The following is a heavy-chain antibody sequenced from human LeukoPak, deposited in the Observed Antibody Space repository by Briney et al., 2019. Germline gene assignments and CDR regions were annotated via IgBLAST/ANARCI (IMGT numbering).Heavy chain of an antibody. V-gene: IGHV3-23*01. D-gene: IGHD3-22*01. CDR3: AKDPRINYYDSSGGGY. CDR2: ISGSGGST. Sequence: GGSLRLSCAASGFTFSSYAMGWVRQAPGKGLEWVSAISGSGGSTYYADSVKGRFTISRDNSKNTLYLQMNSLRAEDTAVYYCAKDPRINYYDSSGGGYWGQGTLVTVSS. J-gene: IGHJ4*02. CDR1: GFTFSSYA.